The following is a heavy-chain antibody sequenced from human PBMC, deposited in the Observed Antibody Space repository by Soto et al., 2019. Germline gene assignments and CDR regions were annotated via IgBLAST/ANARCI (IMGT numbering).Heavy chain of an antibody. CDR2: IYYSGST. Sequence: QVQLQESGPGLVKPSETLSLTCTVSGGSISSYYWSWIRQPPGKGLEWIGYIYYSGSTSYNPSLKSRVTISVDTSKNQFSLKLSSVTAADTAVYYCAREADYYDSSGYNRYAFDIWGQGTMVTVSS. CDR3: AREADYYDSSGYNRYAFDI. D-gene: IGHD3-22*01. CDR1: GGSISSYY. V-gene: IGHV4-59*01. J-gene: IGHJ3*02.